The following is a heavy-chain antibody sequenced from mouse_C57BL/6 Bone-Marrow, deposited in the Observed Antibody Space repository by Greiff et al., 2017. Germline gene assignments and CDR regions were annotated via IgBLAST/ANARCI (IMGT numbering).Heavy chain of an antibody. Sequence: QVQLQQPGAELVKPGASVKLSCTASGYTFTSYCITWVKQRPGQGLEWIGDIYPGSGSTNYTPKFKSKATLTVDTSSSTAYLQLSSLTSEDSAVYYGARCDGSSYYAIDYWGQGTLVTVSA. CDR2: IYPGSGST. D-gene: IGHD1-1*01. J-gene: IGHJ4*01. CDR3: ARCDGSSYYAIDY. V-gene: IGHV1-55*01. CDR1: GYTFTSYC.